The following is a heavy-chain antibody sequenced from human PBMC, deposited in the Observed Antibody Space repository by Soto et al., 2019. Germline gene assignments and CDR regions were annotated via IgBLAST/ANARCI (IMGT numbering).Heavy chain of an antibody. D-gene: IGHD2-15*01. V-gene: IGHV1-18*01. Sequence: ASAKVSCKDSCYTFTSYGIRLLRHYTGQWLEWIGWISAYNGNTKYAQKLQGRVTMTTDTSTGTAYMELRSLRSDDTAVYYCGASPCSGGSCSDNWFEPWGQGTLVTVSS. CDR2: ISAYNGNT. J-gene: IGHJ5*02. CDR3: GASPCSGGSCSDNWFEP. CDR1: CYTFTSYG.